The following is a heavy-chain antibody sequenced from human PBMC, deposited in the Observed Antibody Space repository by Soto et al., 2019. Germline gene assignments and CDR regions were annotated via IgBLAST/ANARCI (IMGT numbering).Heavy chain of an antibody. J-gene: IGHJ4*02. D-gene: IGHD3-3*01. CDR3: AKENHNRNGIDDYYFDY. V-gene: IGHV3-23*01. CDR1: GFTFSSYA. CDR2: ISGSGGST. Sequence: PGGSLRLSCAASGFTFSSYAMSWVRQAPGKGLEWVSAISGSGGSTYYADSVKGRFTISRDNSKNTLYLQMNSLRAEDTAVYYCAKENHNRNGIDDYYFDYWGQGTLVTVSS.